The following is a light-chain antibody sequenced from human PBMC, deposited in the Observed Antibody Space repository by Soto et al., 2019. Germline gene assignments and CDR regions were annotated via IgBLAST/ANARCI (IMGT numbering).Light chain of an antibody. J-gene: IGKJ2*01. CDR1: QSIGRY. CDR3: QQSHNTPRT. V-gene: IGKV1-39*01. Sequence: DIQMTQSPSSLSASVGDRVTITCRASQSIGRYLNWYQQKPGKAPKLLIYGVSSLQSGVPSRFSGSGSGTDFTLTITSLQPVDSATYYCQQSHNTPRTFGQGTKVEIK. CDR2: GVS.